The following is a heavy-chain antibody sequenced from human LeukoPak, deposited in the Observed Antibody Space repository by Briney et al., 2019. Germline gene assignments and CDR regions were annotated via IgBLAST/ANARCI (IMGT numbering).Heavy chain of an antibody. CDR2: IYYSGST. J-gene: IGHJ4*02. D-gene: IGHD6-19*01. CDR1: GGSISSSSYY. Sequence: ETLSLTCTVSGGSISSSSYYWGWIRQPPGKGLEWIGSIYYSGSTYYNPSLKSRVTISVDTSKNQFSLKLSSVTAADTAVYYCARDDTYSSGWFDYWGQGTLVTVSS. CDR3: ARDDTYSSGWFDY. V-gene: IGHV4-39*07.